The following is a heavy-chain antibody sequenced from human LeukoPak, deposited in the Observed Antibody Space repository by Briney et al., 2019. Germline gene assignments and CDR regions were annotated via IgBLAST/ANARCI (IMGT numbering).Heavy chain of an antibody. CDR2: ISGSGGST. D-gene: IGHD5-18*01. CDR3: AKRGYSYGPAHYYFDY. V-gene: IGHV3-23*01. Sequence: GGSLRLSCAASGFTFSSYAMSWVRQAPGKGLEWVSSISGSGGSTYYADSVKGRITISRDNSKNTLYLQMNSLRAEDTAVYYCAKRGYSYGPAHYYFDYWGQGTLVTVSS. CDR1: GFTFSSYA. J-gene: IGHJ4*02.